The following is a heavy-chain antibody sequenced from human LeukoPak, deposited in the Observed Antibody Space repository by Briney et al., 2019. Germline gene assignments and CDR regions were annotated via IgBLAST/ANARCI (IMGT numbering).Heavy chain of an antibody. Sequence: GGSLRLSCAASGFTFDDYAMHWVRQAPGKGLEWVSGISWNTGSIGYADSVKGRFTISRDNAKNSLYLQMNSLRAEDTALYYCAKAPRWSSSSNSYFDYWGQGTLVTVSS. J-gene: IGHJ4*02. CDR1: GFTFDDYA. V-gene: IGHV3-9*01. CDR2: ISWNTGSI. D-gene: IGHD6-6*01. CDR3: AKAPRWSSSSNSYFDY.